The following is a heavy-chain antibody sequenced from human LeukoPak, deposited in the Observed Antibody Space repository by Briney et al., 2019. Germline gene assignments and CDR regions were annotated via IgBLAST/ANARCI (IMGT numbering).Heavy chain of an antibody. V-gene: IGHV1-69*05. J-gene: IGHJ3*02. CDR3: ARAGGFGGVTQTTDAFDI. D-gene: IGHD2-8*02. CDR2: GLPIFGTA. Sequence: GGSVEVSCKASGGTFSSFAISWGGQAPGQGVEWVGGGLPIFGTANYAQKFQGRVTITTDESTSTAYMEPSSLRSEDTAVYYCARAGGFGGVTQTTDAFDIWGQGTMVTVSS. CDR1: GGTFSSFA.